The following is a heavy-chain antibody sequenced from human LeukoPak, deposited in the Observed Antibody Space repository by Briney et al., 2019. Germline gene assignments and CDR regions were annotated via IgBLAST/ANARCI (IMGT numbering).Heavy chain of an antibody. D-gene: IGHD3-22*01. Sequence: GASVKVSCKASGSTFSSYAISWVRQAPGQGLEWMGGIIPIFGTANYAQKFQGRVTITADESTSTAYMELSSLRSEDTAVYYCARGGGAYYYDSSGYYYLFYWGQGTLVTVSS. J-gene: IGHJ4*02. V-gene: IGHV1-69*13. CDR1: GSTFSSYA. CDR3: ARGGGAYYYDSSGYYYLFY. CDR2: IIPIFGTA.